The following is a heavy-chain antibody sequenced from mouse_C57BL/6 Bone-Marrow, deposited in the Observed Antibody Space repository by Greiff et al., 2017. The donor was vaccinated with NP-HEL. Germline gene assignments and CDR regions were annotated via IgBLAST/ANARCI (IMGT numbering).Heavy chain of an antibody. CDR3: ARELGTYFDY. CDR1: GYAFTNYL. D-gene: IGHD4-1*01. Sequence: VQLQQSGAELVRPGTSVKVSCKASGYAFTNYLIEWVKQRPGQGLEWIGVINPGSGGTNYNEKFKGKATLTADKSSSTAYMQLSSLTSEDSAVYFCARELGTYFDYWGQGTTLTVSS. V-gene: IGHV1-54*01. J-gene: IGHJ2*01. CDR2: INPGSGGT.